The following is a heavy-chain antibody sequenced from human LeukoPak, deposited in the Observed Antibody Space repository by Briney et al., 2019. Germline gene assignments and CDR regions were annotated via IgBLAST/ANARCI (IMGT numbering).Heavy chain of an antibody. D-gene: IGHD6-13*01. V-gene: IGHV3-23*01. CDR2: ISGSGGST. J-gene: IGHJ4*02. Sequence: GGSLRLSCAASGFTFSSYGMSWVRQAPGKGLEWVSAISGSGGSTYYADSVKGRFTISRDNSKNTLYLQRNSLRAEDTAVYYCAKDLSIAAAGRANYWGQGTLVTVSS. CDR1: GFTFSSYG. CDR3: AKDLSIAAAGRANY.